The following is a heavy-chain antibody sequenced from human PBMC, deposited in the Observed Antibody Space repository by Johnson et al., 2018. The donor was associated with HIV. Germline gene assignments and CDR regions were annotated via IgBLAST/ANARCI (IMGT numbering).Heavy chain of an antibody. CDR3: AKGYIPAGTARKWDRRDAFDI. D-gene: IGHD1-7*01. CDR2: ISGDGRSS. CDR1: GFTISTFW. Sequence: VQLVESGGGLVQPGGSLRLSCAASGFTISTFWMHWVRQVPGKGLMWVSRISGDGRSSSYADSVKGRFTISRDNAKNTLYLQLNSLRVEDTAVYYCAKGYIPAGTARKWDRRDAFDIWGQGTMVTVSS. J-gene: IGHJ3*02. V-gene: IGHV3-74*02.